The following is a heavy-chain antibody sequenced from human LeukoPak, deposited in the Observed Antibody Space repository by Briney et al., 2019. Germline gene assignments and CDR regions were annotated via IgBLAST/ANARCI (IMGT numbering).Heavy chain of an antibody. CDR3: ARSELLAAQNAFDI. Sequence: GGSLRLSCAASGFTFSDYYMSWIRQAPGKGLEWVSSITNSGTAIYYADSVKGRFTISRDNSKNTLYLQMNSLRAEDTAVYYCARSELLAAQNAFDIWGQGTMVTVSS. CDR2: ITNSGTAI. V-gene: IGHV3-11*04. D-gene: IGHD6-25*01. CDR1: GFTFSDYY. J-gene: IGHJ3*02.